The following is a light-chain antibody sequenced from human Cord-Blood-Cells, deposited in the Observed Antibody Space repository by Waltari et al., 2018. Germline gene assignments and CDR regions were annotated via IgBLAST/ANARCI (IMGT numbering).Light chain of an antibody. J-gene: IGKJ1*01. CDR2: GAS. CDR1: QSVSSSY. Sequence: ETVLTQSPGTLSLSPGERATLACRASQSVSSSYLAWYQQKPGQAPQLLIYGASSRATGIPDRFSGSGSGTDFTLTSSRLEPEDFAVYYCQQYGSLWTFGQGTKVEIK. CDR3: QQYGSLWT. V-gene: IGKV3-20*01.